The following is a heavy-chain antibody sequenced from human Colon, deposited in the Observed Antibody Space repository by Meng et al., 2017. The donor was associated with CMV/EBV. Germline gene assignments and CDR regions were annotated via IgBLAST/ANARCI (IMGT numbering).Heavy chain of an antibody. CDR3: AGLLPSGKYVHHWFDP. CDR1: GGVINVYY. Sequence: GSLRLSCAVSGGVINVYYWSWIRQPPGKGLEWVGSISYDGTTSYNPSLNSRVTISLDTSKSQFSLKLTSVTAADRALYYCAGLLPSGKYVHHWFDPWGQGTLVTVSS. D-gene: IGHD3-10*02. CDR2: ISYDGTT. V-gene: IGHV4-59*12. J-gene: IGHJ5*01.